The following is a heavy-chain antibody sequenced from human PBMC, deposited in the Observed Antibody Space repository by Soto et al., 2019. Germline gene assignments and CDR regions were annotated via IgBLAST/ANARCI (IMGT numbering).Heavy chain of an antibody. Sequence: QVQLVQSGAEVKKPGASVKVSCKASGYTFTSYGISWVRQAPGQGLEWMGWISAYNGNTNYAQKLQGRVTMTTGTSTSTAYMELRSLRSDDTAVYYCARDRDYCGGDCYRPHYYYGMDVWGQGTTVTVSS. CDR1: GYTFTSYG. D-gene: IGHD2-21*02. CDR3: ARDRDYCGGDCYRPHYYYGMDV. J-gene: IGHJ6*02. V-gene: IGHV1-18*04. CDR2: ISAYNGNT.